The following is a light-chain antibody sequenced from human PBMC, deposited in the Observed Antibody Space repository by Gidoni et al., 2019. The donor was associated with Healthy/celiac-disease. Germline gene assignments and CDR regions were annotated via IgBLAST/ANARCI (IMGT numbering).Light chain of an antibody. CDR3: QQYDNLPIX. V-gene: IGKV1-33*01. CDR2: DAS. Sequence: DIQMTQSPYSLSASVGDRVTITCQASQDISNYLNWYQQKPGKAPKLLIYDASNLETGVPSRFSGSGSGTDFTFTISSLQPEDIATYYCQQYDNLPIXXXQGTRLEIK. J-gene: IGKJ5*01. CDR1: QDISNY.